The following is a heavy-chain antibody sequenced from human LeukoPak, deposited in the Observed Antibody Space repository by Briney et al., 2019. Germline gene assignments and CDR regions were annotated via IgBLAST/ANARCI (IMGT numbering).Heavy chain of an antibody. CDR1: GFTFSSYS. V-gene: IGHV3-48*01. CDR3: ARVVHTPQLCYFDY. J-gene: IGHJ4*02. CDR2: ISSSSSTI. Sequence: PGGSLRLSCAASGFTFSSYSMNWVRQAPGKGLEWVSYISSSSSTIYYEDSVKGRFTISRDNAKNSMYLQMNSLRAEDTAVYYCARVVHTPQLCYFDYWGQGTLVTVSS. D-gene: IGHD2-15*01.